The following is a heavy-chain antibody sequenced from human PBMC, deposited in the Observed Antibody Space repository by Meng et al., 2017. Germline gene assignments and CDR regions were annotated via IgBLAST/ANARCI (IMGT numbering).Heavy chain of an antibody. CDR2: ISYDGSNK. CDR3: AHFDY. V-gene: IGHV3-30*01. Sequence: QWRLGGSAVGWSHLGMSLIPSCAHSGSTFGIYALHWVRTTPGKALEWVAVISYDGSNKYYADSVKGRFTISRDNSKNPLYLQMNSLRAEDTAVYYCAHFDYWGQGTLVTVSS. J-gene: IGHJ4*02. CDR1: GSTFGIYA.